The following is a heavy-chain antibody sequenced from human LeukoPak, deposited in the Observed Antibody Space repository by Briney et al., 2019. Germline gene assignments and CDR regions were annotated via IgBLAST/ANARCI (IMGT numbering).Heavy chain of an antibody. CDR2: IWYDGSNK. Sequence: GRSLRLSCAASGFTFSSYGMHWVRQAPGKGLEWVAVIWYDGSNKYYADSVKGRFTISRDNSKNTLYLQMNSLRAEDTAVYYCGRESARGGSYFIDAFDIWGQGTMVTVSS. V-gene: IGHV3-33*01. CDR1: GFTFSSYG. J-gene: IGHJ3*02. D-gene: IGHD3-10*01. CDR3: GRESARGGSYFIDAFDI.